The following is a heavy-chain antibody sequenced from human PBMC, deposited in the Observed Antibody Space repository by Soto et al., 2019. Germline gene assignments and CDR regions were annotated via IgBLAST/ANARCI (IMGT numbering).Heavy chain of an antibody. D-gene: IGHD6-19*01. J-gene: IGHJ4*02. CDR1: GFTFSTYG. Sequence: QVQLVESGGGVVQPGRSLRLSCAGSGFTFSTYGIHWVRQAPGKRLEWVAVISFDGSYKYYADSVKGRFTVSRDNSKNTLYLQMSSLRAEDTAVYYCAKDWAPSSAAYYFDYWGQGTLVTVSS. V-gene: IGHV3-30*18. CDR2: ISFDGSYK. CDR3: AKDWAPSSAAYYFDY.